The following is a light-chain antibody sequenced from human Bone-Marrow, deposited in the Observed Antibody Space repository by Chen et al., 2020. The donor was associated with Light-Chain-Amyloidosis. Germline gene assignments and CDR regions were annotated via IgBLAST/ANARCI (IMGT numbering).Light chain of an antibody. CDR2: RET. CDR1: DLPTKY. Sequence: SYELTQQPSGSVSPGQTARITCSGDDLPTKYAYWYQQKPGQAPVLVIHRETERPSGISERFSGSSSGTTATLTISGVQAEDEADYHCQSADSSGTYEVIFGGGTKLTVL. V-gene: IGLV3-25*03. CDR3: QSADSSGTYEVI. J-gene: IGLJ2*01.